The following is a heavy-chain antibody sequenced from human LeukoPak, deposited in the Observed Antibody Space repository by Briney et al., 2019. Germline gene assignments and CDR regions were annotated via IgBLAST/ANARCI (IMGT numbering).Heavy chain of an antibody. CDR2: ISSSGSTI. CDR3: ARGPYARRYFYRPGGLAFDI. J-gene: IGHJ3*02. CDR1: GFTFSSYE. V-gene: IGHV3-48*03. Sequence: GGSLRLSCEASGFTFSSYEMNWVRQAPGKGLEWVSYISSSGSTIYYADSVKGRFTISRDNAKHSLYLQMNSLRAEDTAVYYCARGPYARRYFYRPGGLAFDIWGQGTMVTVSS. D-gene: IGHD3-9*01.